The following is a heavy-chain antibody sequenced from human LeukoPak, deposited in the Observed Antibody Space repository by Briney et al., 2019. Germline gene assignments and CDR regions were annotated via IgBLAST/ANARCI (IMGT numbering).Heavy chain of an antibody. J-gene: IGHJ4*02. Sequence: SETLSLTCTVSGYSISSGYYWGWIRQPPGKGLEWIGSIYHSGSTYYNPSLKRRVTISVDTSKNQFSLKLSSVTAVDTAVYYCASSSGSYSFDYWGQGTLVTVSS. CDR1: GYSISSGYY. CDR2: IYHSGST. CDR3: ASSSGSYSFDY. D-gene: IGHD1-26*01. V-gene: IGHV4-38-2*02.